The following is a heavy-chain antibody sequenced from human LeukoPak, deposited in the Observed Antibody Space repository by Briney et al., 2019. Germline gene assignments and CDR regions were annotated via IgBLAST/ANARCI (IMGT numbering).Heavy chain of an antibody. V-gene: IGHV3-30*02. Sequence: TGGSLRLSCAASRFTFSIYGMHWVRQAPGKGLEWVAFISYDGSEKYYADSVKGRFTISRDNSRNTLYLQMNSLRIEDTAVYYCAKIPSTSTYFDYWGQGTLVTVSS. J-gene: IGHJ4*02. CDR2: ISYDGSEK. CDR1: RFTFSIYG. D-gene: IGHD6-6*01. CDR3: AKIPSTSTYFDY.